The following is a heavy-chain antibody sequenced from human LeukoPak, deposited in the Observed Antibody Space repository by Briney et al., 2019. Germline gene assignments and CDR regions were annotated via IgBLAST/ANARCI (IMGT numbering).Heavy chain of an antibody. D-gene: IGHD2-2*01. CDR2: IQTSGST. V-gene: IGHV4-4*07. CDR1: GGSMSGYY. Sequence: MPSETLSLTCTVSGGSMSGYYWNWIRQPAGLGLEWIGRIQTSGSTNYNPSLRSRVTMSVDTSKNQFSLRLRSVTAADAALYYCASNNPVVPALTDVWGQGTTVTVSS. CDR3: ASNNPVVPALTDV. J-gene: IGHJ6*02.